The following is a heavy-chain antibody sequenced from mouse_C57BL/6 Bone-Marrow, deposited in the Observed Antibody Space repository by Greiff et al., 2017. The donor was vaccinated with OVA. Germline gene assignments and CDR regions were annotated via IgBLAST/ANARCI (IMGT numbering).Heavy chain of an antibody. D-gene: IGHD2-2*01. V-gene: IGHV7-3*01. J-gene: IGHJ3*01. CDR1: GFTFTDYY. Sequence: DVKLVESGGGLVQPGGSLSLSCAASGFTFTDYYMSWVRQPPGKALEWLGFIRNKANGYTTEYSASVKGRFTISRDNSQSILYLQMNALRAEDSATYYGARYTLYGYVPAWFAYWGQGTLVTVSA. CDR2: IRNKANGYTT. CDR3: ARYTLYGYVPAWFAY.